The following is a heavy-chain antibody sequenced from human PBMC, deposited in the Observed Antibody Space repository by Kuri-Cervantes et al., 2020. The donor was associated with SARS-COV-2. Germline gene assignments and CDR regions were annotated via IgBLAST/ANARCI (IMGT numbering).Heavy chain of an antibody. CDR2: IKQDGSEK. CDR3: AKLVGYDRSGYLSSFAY. V-gene: IGHV3-7*01. D-gene: IGHD3-22*01. Sequence: GGSLRLSCAASGFTFSGHWMNWVRQAPGKGLEWVANIKQDGSEKYYVDSVKGRFTISRDNSKNTLYLEMNSLRAEDTAVYYCAKLVGYDRSGYLSSFAYWGQGALVTVSS. J-gene: IGHJ4*02. CDR1: GFTFSGHW.